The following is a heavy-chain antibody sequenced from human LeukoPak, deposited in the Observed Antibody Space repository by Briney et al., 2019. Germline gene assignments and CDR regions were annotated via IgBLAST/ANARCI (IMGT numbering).Heavy chain of an antibody. J-gene: IGHJ6*03. CDR2: IKQDGSEK. Sequence: PGGSLRLSCAASGFTFSSYWMSWVRQAPGKGLEWVANIKQDGSEKYYVDSVKGRFTISRDNAKNSLYLQMDSLRAEDTAVYYCARPYYYDNSGYYNYYFYMDVWGKGTTVTVSS. CDR1: GFTFSSYW. D-gene: IGHD3-22*01. CDR3: ARPYYYDNSGYYNYYFYMDV. V-gene: IGHV3-7*01.